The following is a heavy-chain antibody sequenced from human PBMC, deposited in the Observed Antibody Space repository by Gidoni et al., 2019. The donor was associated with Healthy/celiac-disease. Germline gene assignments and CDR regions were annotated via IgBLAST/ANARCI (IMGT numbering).Heavy chain of an antibody. CDR3: ARDGYYDYVWGSYPNVLLDY. CDR2: IYHSGST. J-gene: IGHJ4*02. D-gene: IGHD3-16*02. CDR1: GYSISSGYY. Sequence: QVQLQESGPGLVKPSETLSLTCAVSGYSISSGYYGGWIRQPPGKGLEWIGSIYHSGSTYYNPSLKSRVTISVDTSKNQFSLKLSSVTAADTAVYYCARDGYYDYVWGSYPNVLLDYWGQGTLVTVSS. V-gene: IGHV4-38-2*02.